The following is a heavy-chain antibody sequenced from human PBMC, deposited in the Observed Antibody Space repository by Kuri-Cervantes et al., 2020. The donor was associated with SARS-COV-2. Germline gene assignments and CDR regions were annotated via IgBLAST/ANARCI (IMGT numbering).Heavy chain of an antibody. CDR3: ARLVGATPRGP. CDR1: GFTFSSYE. J-gene: IGHJ5*02. D-gene: IGHD1-26*01. V-gene: IGHV3-48*03. Sequence: GGSLRLSCAASGFTFSSYEMNWVRQAPGKGLEWVSYISSSGSTIYYADSVKGRFTISRDNAKNTLYLQMNSLRAEDTAVYYCARLVGATPRGPWGQGTLVTVSS. CDR2: ISSSGSTI.